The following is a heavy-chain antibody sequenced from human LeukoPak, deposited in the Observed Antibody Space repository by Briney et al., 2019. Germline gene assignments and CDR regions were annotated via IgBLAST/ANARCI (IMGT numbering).Heavy chain of an antibody. D-gene: IGHD6-13*01. V-gene: IGHV3-69-1*02. CDR3: AREHSSSWTPSFGMDV. Sequence: PGGSLRLSCAASGFPFSNYAMTWVRQAPGKGLEWVSYISSGSTIYYADSVKGRFTISRDNAKNSLYLQMNSLRAEDTAVYYCAREHSSSWTPSFGMDVWGKGTTVTVSS. CDR2: ISSGSTI. CDR1: GFPFSNYA. J-gene: IGHJ6*04.